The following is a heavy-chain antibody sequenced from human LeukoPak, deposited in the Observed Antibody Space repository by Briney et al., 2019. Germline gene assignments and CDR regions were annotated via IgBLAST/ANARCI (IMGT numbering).Heavy chain of an antibody. D-gene: IGHD3-3*01. Sequence: SETLSLTCTVSGGSISSYYWSWIRQPPGKGLEWLGYIYYSGSTNYNPSHKSRVTISVDTSKNQFSLKLSSVTAADTAVYYCARSASYYDFWSGPNWFDPWGQGTLVTVSS. J-gene: IGHJ5*02. V-gene: IGHV4-59*01. CDR2: IYYSGST. CDR3: ARSASYYDFWSGPNWFDP. CDR1: GGSISSYY.